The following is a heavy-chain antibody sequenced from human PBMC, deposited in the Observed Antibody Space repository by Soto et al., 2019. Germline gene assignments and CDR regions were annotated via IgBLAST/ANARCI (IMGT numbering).Heavy chain of an antibody. CDR1: GYTFTSYY. CDR3: ARVQAAYCGGDCSNNWFDP. V-gene: IGHV1-46*01. D-gene: IGHD2-21*02. CDR2: INPSGGST. Sequence: ASVKVSCKASGYTFTSYYMHWVRQAPGQGLEWMGIINPSGGSTSYAQKFQGRVTMTRDTSTSTVYMELSSLRSEDTAVYYCARVQAAYCGGDCSNNWFDPWGQGTLVTVSS. J-gene: IGHJ5*02.